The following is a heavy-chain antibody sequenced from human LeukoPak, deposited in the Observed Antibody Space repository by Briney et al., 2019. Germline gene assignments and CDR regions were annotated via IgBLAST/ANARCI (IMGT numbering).Heavy chain of an antibody. D-gene: IGHD2-15*01. CDR1: GYTFTSYA. CDR2: INAGDGNT. Sequence: GASVKVSCKASGYTFTSYAMHWVRQAPGQRLEWMGWINAGDGNTKYSQKFQGRVTIARDTSASTAYMELSSLRSEDTAVYYCARGVSGGSWEIDYWGQGTLVTVSS. J-gene: IGHJ4*02. CDR3: ARGVSGGSWEIDY. V-gene: IGHV1-3*01.